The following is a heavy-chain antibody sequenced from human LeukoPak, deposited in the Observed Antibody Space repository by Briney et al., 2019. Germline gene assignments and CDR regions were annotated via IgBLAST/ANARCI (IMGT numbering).Heavy chain of an antibody. Sequence: GGSLRLSCEGSGFTFSSYSMNWVRQAPGKGLEWVSFISGSSSIIHYADSVKGRFTISRDNAKNSLFLQMNSLRAEDTAVYYCAKDGTFGGVNKYYGMDVWGQGTTVTVSS. J-gene: IGHJ6*02. D-gene: IGHD3-16*01. CDR1: GFTFSSYS. V-gene: IGHV3-48*04. CDR3: AKDGTFGGVNKYYGMDV. CDR2: ISGSSSII.